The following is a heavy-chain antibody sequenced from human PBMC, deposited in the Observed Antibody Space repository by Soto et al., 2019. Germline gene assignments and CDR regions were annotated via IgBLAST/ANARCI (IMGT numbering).Heavy chain of an antibody. D-gene: IGHD3-3*01. Sequence: ASVKVSCKASGYTFTSYGISWVRQAPGQGLEWMGWISAYNGNTNYAQKLQGRVTMTTDTSTSTAYMELRSLRSDDTAVYYCARVDFSGTFPITRAHYDFWSGYWGQGYWGQGTLVTVSS. V-gene: IGHV1-18*01. CDR2: ISAYNGNT. J-gene: IGHJ4*02. CDR3: ARVDFSGTFPITRAHYDFWSGYWGQGY. CDR1: GYTFTSYG.